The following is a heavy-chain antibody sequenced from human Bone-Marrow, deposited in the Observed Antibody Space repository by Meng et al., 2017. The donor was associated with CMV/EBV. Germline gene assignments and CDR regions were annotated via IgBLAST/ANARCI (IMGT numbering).Heavy chain of an antibody. J-gene: IGHJ5*02. CDR2: ISWNSGSI. CDR1: GFTFDDYA. V-gene: IGHV3-9*01. D-gene: IGHD2-21*01. CDR3: AKDLTRVVVMVGDP. Sequence: GGSLRLSCAASGFTFDDYAMHWVRQAPGKGLEWVSGISWNSGSIGYADSVKGRFTISRDNAKNSLYLQMNSLRAEDTALYYCAKDLTRVVVMVGDPWGQGTRVTGSS.